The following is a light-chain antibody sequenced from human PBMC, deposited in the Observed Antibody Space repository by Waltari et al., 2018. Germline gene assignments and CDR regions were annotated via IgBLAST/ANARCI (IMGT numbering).Light chain of an antibody. CDR3: QQSYNTPYT. Sequence: DIQMTQSPSSLSAPVGDRVTITCRASQSISSYLNWYQQKPGKAPKLLIYAASSLQSGVPSRFSGSGSGTDFTLTISSLQPEDFATYYCQQSYNTPYTFGQGTKLEIK. J-gene: IGKJ2*01. V-gene: IGKV1-39*01. CDR2: AAS. CDR1: QSISSY.